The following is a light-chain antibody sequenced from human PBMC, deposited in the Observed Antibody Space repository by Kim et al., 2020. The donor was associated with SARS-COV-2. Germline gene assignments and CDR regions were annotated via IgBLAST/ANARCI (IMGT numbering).Light chain of an antibody. J-gene: IGKJ4*01. V-gene: IGKV1-5*01. CDR2: DAS. CDR1: QSISNW. CDR3: QQYNSYPLT. Sequence: ASVGDRVTITCRGRQSISNWLAWYQQKPGKAPKLLIYDASSLGSGVPSRISGSGSGTDFTLAISSLQSDDFATYYCQQYNSYPLTFGGGTKVDIK.